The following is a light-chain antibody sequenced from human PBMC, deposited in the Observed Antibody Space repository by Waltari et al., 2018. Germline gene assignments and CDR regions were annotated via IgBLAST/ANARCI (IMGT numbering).Light chain of an antibody. Sequence: SYVLTQPPSVSVAPGKTASITCGGNNIESTSVHWYQQKPGQAPILVISYDSDRPSGIPERFSGSNSGNTATLTISRVEAGDEAVYYCQVWDANTDPGVFGTGTEVTVL. CDR2: YDS. J-gene: IGLJ1*01. V-gene: IGLV3-21*04. CDR3: QVWDANTDPGV. CDR1: NIESTS.